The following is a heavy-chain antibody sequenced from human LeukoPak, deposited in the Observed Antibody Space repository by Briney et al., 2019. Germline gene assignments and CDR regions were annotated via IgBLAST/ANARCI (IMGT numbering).Heavy chain of an antibody. Sequence: PSETLSLTCTASGGSISSYYWSWIRQPAGKGLEWIGRIYTSGSTNYNPSLKSRVTMSVDTSKNQFSLKLSSVTAADTAVYYCAREGSSRDYYYMDVWGKGTTVTVSS. CDR2: IYTSGST. D-gene: IGHD2-2*01. J-gene: IGHJ6*03. V-gene: IGHV4-4*07. CDR3: AREGSSRDYYYMDV. CDR1: GGSISSYY.